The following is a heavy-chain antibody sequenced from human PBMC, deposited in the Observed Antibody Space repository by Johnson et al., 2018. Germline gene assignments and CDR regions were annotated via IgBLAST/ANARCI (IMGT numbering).Heavy chain of an antibody. D-gene: IGHD1-14*01. CDR3: AKDQPGGAFVI. Sequence: EVQLVESGGGLVQPGGSLRLSCAASGFSFGIYAMNWVRQAPGKGLEWVSDISCSGGSTNYADSVKGRFTISRDNSKNTLYRQMNSLRAEDTAVFYCAKDQPGGAFVIWGQGTMVTVSS. V-gene: IGHV3-23*04. CDR1: GFSFGIYA. J-gene: IGHJ3*02. CDR2: ISCSGGST.